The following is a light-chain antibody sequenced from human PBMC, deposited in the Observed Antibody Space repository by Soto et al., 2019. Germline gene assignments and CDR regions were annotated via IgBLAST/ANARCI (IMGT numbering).Light chain of an antibody. V-gene: IGLV1-40*01. CDR3: QSYSSSLSGSV. J-gene: IGLJ2*01. Sequence: QSVLPQPPSGSGAPGQRVTISCTGSSSNIGAGYDVHWYQQLPGTAPKLLIYGNSNRPAGVTDRFSGSKSGTSAPLASAGLPDEDGDDYYFQSYSSSLSGSVFGGGSKRTV. CDR2: GNS. CDR1: SSNIGAGYD.